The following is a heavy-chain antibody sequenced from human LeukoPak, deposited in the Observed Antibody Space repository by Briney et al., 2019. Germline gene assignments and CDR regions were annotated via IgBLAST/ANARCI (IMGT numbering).Heavy chain of an antibody. Sequence: ASVKVSRKASGYTFAIYDLHWVRLAPGQGLEWMGKIDPGGVSTHSAQKFQGRVSMTSDTSTSTVYMELSSLRSEDTAVFYCARAYDSSLPKDYWGQGTLVTVSS. CDR2: IDPGGVST. CDR3: ARAYDSSLPKDY. D-gene: IGHD3-22*01. CDR1: GYTFAIYD. J-gene: IGHJ4*02. V-gene: IGHV1-46*01.